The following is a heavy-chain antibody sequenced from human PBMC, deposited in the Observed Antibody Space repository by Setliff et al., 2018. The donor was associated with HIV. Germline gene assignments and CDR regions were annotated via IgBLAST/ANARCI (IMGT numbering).Heavy chain of an antibody. CDR2: IIPIYGTA. CDR3: ARDGGYSGHQWFGDAFDI. J-gene: IGHJ3*02. V-gene: IGHV1-69*13. D-gene: IGHD5-12*01. Sequence: GASVKVSCKASGDIFSRYGISWVRQAPGQGLEWMGGIIPIYGTANSAQKFQGRVTITADESTSTAYVELSTLRSEDTAVYFCARDGGYSGHQWFGDAFDIWGQGTMVTV. CDR1: GDIFSRYG.